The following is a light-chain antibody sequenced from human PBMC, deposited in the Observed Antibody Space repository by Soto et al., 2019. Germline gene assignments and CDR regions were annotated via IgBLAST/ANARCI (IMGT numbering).Light chain of an antibody. CDR3: QQYSSLPRT. Sequence: EIVLTQSPGTLSLSPGERATLSCRASQSVSDNYLAWYQQKPGQAPRLVISGASSRATGIPDRFTGSGSGTDFTLTITRLEPEDFGVYYCQQYSSLPRTFGQGTKVDIK. CDR2: GAS. CDR1: QSVSDNY. J-gene: IGKJ1*01. V-gene: IGKV3-20*01.